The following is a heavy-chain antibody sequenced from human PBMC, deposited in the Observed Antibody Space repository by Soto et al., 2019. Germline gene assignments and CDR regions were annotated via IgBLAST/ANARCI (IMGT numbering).Heavy chain of an antibody. J-gene: IGHJ4*02. CDR3: ARLPRDCNKTSCYYADH. CDR2: MYPGDSDT. Sequence: PGESLKISCRGSGYDFNTNWFGWVRQLPGRGLEWVGIMYPGDSDTRYNPSLQGHVTLSVDVTVSTAFLQWRSLETSDTGMYFSARLPRDCNKTSCYYADHWGQGTQVTVSS. V-gene: IGHV5-51*01. D-gene: IGHD3-3*01. CDR1: GYDFNTNW.